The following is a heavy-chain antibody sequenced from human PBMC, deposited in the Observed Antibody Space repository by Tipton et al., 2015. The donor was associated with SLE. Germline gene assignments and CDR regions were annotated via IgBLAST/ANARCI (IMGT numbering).Heavy chain of an antibody. J-gene: IGHJ4*02. D-gene: IGHD4-17*01. CDR3: ANARGDYGDFFGGY. CDR1: GFIFSSFS. CDR2: IRYDGSNQ. Sequence: SLRLSCATSGFIFSSFSMHWVRQAPGKGLEWVAFIRYDGSNQYYADSVKGRFTISRDNSKNTLSLQMDSLRPEDTGIYYCANARGDYGDFFGGYWGQGALVTVSS. V-gene: IGHV3-30*02.